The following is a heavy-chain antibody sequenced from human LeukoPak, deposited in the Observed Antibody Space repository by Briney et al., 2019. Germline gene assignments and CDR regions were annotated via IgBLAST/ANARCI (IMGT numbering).Heavy chain of an antibody. V-gene: IGHV3-74*01. Sequence: CEHSELRRVRKWSRCGRPAHEKRQVWVSRINDDGSIISYADSVKGLFTISRDNAKNTLYLQMNSLRAEDTAVYYCVRDNIEETGDFDYWGQGTLVTVSS. D-gene: IGHD6-13*01. CDR2: INDDGSII. CDR1: ELRRVRKW. J-gene: IGHJ4*02. CDR3: VRDNIEETGDFDY.